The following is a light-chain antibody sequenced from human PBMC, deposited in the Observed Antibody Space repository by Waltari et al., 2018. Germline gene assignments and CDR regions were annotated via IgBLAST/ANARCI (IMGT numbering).Light chain of an antibody. CDR3: ATRDDTLNAYVL. CDR2: RKD. Sequence: QSVLTQSPSVSGTPGQTVTISCSGSSSNIGSNTVTWYQQLPGTAPKLLIFRKDQRPSGVPGRFSGSESGTSATLAMSGLQSEEEAVYSCATRDDTLNAYVLFGGGTKVTVL. J-gene: IGLJ2*01. CDR1: SSNIGSNT. V-gene: IGLV1-44*01.